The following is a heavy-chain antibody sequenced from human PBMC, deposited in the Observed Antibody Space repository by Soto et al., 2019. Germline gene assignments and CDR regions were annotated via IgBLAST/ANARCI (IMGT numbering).Heavy chain of an antibody. CDR1: GGSFSGYY. J-gene: IGHJ4*02. V-gene: IGHV4-34*01. CDR3: ARGGRYYGSGSYYFDC. D-gene: IGHD3-10*01. CDR2: INHSGST. Sequence: SETLSLTCAVYGGSFSGYYWSWIRRPPGKGLEWIGEINHSGSTNYNPSLKSRVTISVDTSKNQFSLKLSSVTAADTAVYYCARGGRYYGSGSYYFDCWGQGTLVTVSS.